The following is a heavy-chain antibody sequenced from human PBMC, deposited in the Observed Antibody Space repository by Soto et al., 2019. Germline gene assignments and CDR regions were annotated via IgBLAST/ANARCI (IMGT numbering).Heavy chain of an antibody. CDR1: GFTFSSYA. CDR3: ARASSIAAAGGRYFQR. V-gene: IGHV3-30-3*01. D-gene: IGHD6-13*01. Sequence: QVQLVESGGGVVQPGRSLRLSCAASGFTFSSYAMHWVRQAPGKGLEWVAVISYDGSNKYYADSVKGRFTISRDNSKNALYLQMNSLTAKDRAVYYCARASSIAAAGGRYFQRWGQSTQVNVSS. J-gene: IGHJ1*01. CDR2: ISYDGSNK.